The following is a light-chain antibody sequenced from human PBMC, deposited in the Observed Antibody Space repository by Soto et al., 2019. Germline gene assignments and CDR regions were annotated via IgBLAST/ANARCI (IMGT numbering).Light chain of an antibody. J-gene: IGLJ1*01. CDR1: ISDFGSHNL. CDR2: EVS. V-gene: IGLV2-23*02. CDR3: CSVAGSNPFPYV. Sequence: HSILTQPASVSRSPGQSITMSCPGTISDFGSHNLVSWYQQHPDKAPKLIIYEVSERPSGVSSRFPGSKSGNTASLTVSGLQPDDEADYHCCSVAGSNPFPYVFGTGTKGTVL.